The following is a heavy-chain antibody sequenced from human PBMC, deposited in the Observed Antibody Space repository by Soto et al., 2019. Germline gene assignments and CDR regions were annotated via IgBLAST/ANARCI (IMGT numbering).Heavy chain of an antibody. CDR1: GFTFSSYA. D-gene: IGHD2-15*01. CDR3: AKDIPVDIVVVVAATPGMDV. V-gene: IGHV3-23*01. J-gene: IGHJ6*02. Sequence: PGGSLRLSCAASGFTFSSYAMSWVRQAPGKGLEWVSAISGSGGSTYYADSVKGRFTISRDNSKNTLYLQMNSLRAEDTAVYYCAKDIPVDIVVVVAATPGMDVWGQGTTVTVSS. CDR2: ISGSGGST.